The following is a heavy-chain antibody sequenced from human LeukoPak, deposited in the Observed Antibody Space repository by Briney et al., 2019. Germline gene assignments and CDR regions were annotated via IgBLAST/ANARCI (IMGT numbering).Heavy chain of an antibody. Sequence: PGGSLRLSCAASGFTFSSYWMHWVRQAPGKGLVWVSRINSDGSSTSYADSVRGRFSISRDNAKNTLYLQMNSLRAEDTAVYYCARRTQTTYYSSSGIAYWGQGTLVTVSS. CDR2: INSDGSST. CDR3: ARRTQTTYYSSSGIAY. V-gene: IGHV3-74*01. CDR1: GFTFSSYW. J-gene: IGHJ4*02. D-gene: IGHD3-10*01.